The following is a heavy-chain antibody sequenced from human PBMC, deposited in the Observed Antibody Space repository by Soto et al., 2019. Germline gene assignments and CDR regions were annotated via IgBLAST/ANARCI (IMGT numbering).Heavy chain of an antibody. CDR3: ARMGQYYDILTGYWSGYYFDY. J-gene: IGHJ4*02. V-gene: IGHV2-70*11. CDR1: GFSLSTSGMC. Sequence: SGPTLLNPTQTLTLTCTFSGFSLSTSGMCVSWIRQPPGKALEWLARIDWDDDKYYSTSLKTRLTISKDTSKNQVVLTMTNMDPVDTATYYCARMGQYYDILTGYWSGYYFDYWGQ. D-gene: IGHD3-9*01. CDR2: IDWDDDK.